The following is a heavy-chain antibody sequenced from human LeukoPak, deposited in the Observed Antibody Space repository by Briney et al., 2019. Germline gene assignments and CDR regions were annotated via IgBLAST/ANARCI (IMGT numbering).Heavy chain of an antibody. D-gene: IGHD3-22*01. Sequence: GESLKISCKGSGYSSTSFWIGWVRQMPGKGLEWMGIIYPGDSDTRYSPSFQGQVTISADKSISTAYLQCSSLKASDTAMYYCARCDRCGYYSHPDYWGQGTLVTVSS. CDR3: ARCDRCGYYSHPDY. CDR2: IYPGDSDT. CDR1: GYSSTSFW. V-gene: IGHV5-51*01. J-gene: IGHJ4*02.